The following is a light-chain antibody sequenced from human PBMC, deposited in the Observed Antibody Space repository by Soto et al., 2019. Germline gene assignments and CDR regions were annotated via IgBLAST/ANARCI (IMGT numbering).Light chain of an antibody. CDR3: SSYTRSSTYV. J-gene: IGLJ1*01. Sequence: QSALTQPASVSGSPGQSITMSCTGTSSDVGAYNYVSWYQQYPGKAPKLLIYDVSHRPAGVSDRFSGSKSGNTASLTISGLQAEDEADYYCSSYTRSSTYVFGTGTKVTVL. CDR1: SSDVGAYNY. V-gene: IGLV2-14*03. CDR2: DVS.